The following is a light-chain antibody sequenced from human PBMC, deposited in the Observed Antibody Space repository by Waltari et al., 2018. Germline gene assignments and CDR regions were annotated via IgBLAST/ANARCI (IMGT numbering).Light chain of an antibody. J-gene: IGKJ1*01. CDR2: GAY. V-gene: IGKV1-5*03. CDR1: QSISSS. CDR3: QQYFHLST. Sequence: DIQVTQTPSTLSASVGDRVSITCRAMQSISSSLAWFQQKPGKGPNLLIYGAYTLESWVPSRFSRSGSGTEFTLTISSLQPDDFATYYCQQYFHLSTFGHGTKVEIK.